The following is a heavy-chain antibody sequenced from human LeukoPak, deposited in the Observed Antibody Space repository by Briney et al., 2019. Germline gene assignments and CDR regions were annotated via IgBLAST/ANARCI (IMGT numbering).Heavy chain of an antibody. V-gene: IGHV3-23*01. CDR1: GFTFSSYA. CDR2: ISGSGGST. Sequence: GALRLSCAASGFTFSSYAMSWVRQAPGKGLEWVSAISGSGGSTYYADSVKGRFTISRDNSKNTLYLQMNSLRAEDTAVYYCAKPSYQLLISGAFDIWGQGTMVTVSS. D-gene: IGHD2-2*01. J-gene: IGHJ3*02. CDR3: AKPSYQLLISGAFDI.